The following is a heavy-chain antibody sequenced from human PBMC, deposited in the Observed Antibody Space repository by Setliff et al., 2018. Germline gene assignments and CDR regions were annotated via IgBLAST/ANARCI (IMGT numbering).Heavy chain of an antibody. Sequence: PSETLSLTCATYGGTFSDYHWTWIRQSPEKGLEWIGEINHRGSTNYNPSLKSRVTISIDTSKSQLSLRLNSVTAADTAVYYCARTGTYRYFDYWGRGTLVTVSS. CDR3: ARTGTYRYFDY. CDR1: GGTFSDYH. V-gene: IGHV4-34*01. CDR2: INHRGST. D-gene: IGHD1-1*01. J-gene: IGHJ4*02.